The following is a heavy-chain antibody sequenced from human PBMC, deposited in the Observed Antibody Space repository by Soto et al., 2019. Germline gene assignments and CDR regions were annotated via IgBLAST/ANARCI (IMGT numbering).Heavy chain of an antibody. Sequence: ASVKVSCKASGGTFSSYAISWVRQAPGQGLEWMGGIIPIFGTANYAQKFQGRVTITADESTSTAYMELSSLRSEDTAVYYCARVPYYFYGMDVWGQGTTVTVSS. CDR3: ARVPYYFYGMDV. J-gene: IGHJ6*02. CDR1: GGTFSSYA. CDR2: IIPIFGTA. V-gene: IGHV1-69*13.